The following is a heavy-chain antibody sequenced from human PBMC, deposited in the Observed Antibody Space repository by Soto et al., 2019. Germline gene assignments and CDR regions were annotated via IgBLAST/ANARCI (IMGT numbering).Heavy chain of an antibody. V-gene: IGHV3-23*01. CDR3: VKDDRILGRRYFDL. Sequence: GWSLRLSCEDSVFTFSSYAMTWFRQAPGKGLEWVSSISFSDGGTYYADSVKGRLTISRDNSKNTLFLQMNSLRVEDTAVYYCVKDDRILGRRYFDLWGRATLVTAS. CDR1: VFTFSSYA. J-gene: IGHJ2*01. D-gene: IGHD2-15*01. CDR2: ISFSDGGT.